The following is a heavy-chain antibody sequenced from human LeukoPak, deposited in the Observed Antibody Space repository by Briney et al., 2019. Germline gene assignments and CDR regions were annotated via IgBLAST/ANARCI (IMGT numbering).Heavy chain of an antibody. D-gene: IGHD2-2*01. CDR1: GGTFSSYA. J-gene: IGHJ6*02. CDR2: IIPIFGTA. Sequence: ASVKVSCKASGGTFSSYAISWVRQAPGQGLEWMGGIIPIFGTANYAQKFQGRVTITADESTSTAYMGLSSLRSEDTAVYYCARVGYCSSTSCPGNANPYGMDVWGQGTTVTVSS. V-gene: IGHV1-69*13. CDR3: ARVGYCSSTSCPGNANPYGMDV.